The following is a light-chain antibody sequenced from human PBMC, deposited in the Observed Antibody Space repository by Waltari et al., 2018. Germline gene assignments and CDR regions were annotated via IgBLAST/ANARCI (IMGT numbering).Light chain of an antibody. J-gene: IGLJ1*01. CDR2: EVS. CDR3: CSFAGSLYV. V-gene: IGLV2-8*01. Sequence: QSALTQPPSASGSPGQSVTIPCTGCSRDVGAYHLVSWYQQRPGRAPKLMIYEVSTRPSGVPDRFSGSKSGNTASLTVSGLQAEDEGDYYCCSFAGSLYVFGTATKVTVL. CDR1: SRDVGAYHL.